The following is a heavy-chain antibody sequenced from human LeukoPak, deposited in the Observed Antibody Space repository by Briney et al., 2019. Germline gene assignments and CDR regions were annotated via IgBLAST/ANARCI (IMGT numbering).Heavy chain of an antibody. J-gene: IGHJ4*02. V-gene: IGHV4-34*01. D-gene: IGHD3-9*01. CDR3: ARDPGYYDILTGYYTLGFDY. Sequence: SETLSLTCAVYGGSFSGYYWSWIRQPPGKGLEWIGEINHSGSTNYNPSLKSRVTMSVDTSKNQFSLKLSSVTAADTAVYYCARDPGYYDILTGYYTLGFDYWGQGTLVTVSS. CDR1: GGSFSGYY. CDR2: INHSGST.